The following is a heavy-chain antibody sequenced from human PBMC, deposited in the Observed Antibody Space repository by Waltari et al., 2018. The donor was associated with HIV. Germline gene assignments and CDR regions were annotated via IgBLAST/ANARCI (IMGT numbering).Heavy chain of an antibody. CDR1: GYLFNTYD. V-gene: IGHV1-8*01. CDR2: MNPNSRNT. D-gene: IGHD1-26*01. Sequence: QVQLVQSGAEVKQPGASVKVSCKASGYLFNTYDINWVRQATGPGLEWMGWMNPNSRNTGYAQKFQGRVTMTRDTSITTAYMELSSLKSEDTAVYYCARAVNAVGAPHWFAPWGQGTLVTVSS. CDR3: ARAVNAVGAPHWFAP. J-gene: IGHJ5*02.